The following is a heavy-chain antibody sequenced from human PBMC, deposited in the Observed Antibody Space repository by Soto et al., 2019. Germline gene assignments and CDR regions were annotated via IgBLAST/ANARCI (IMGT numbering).Heavy chain of an antibody. D-gene: IGHD1-26*01. CDR3: ARMEGARYFDY. V-gene: IGHV4-59*01. CDR1: GGSMNSYY. J-gene: IGHJ4*02. CDR2: IYDGDSA. Sequence: SETLSLTCTVSGGSMNSYYWSWIRQPPGKGLEWLGYIYDGDSANYNPSLKSRVIISVDMSKNQFYLRLTSVTAADTAVYYCARMEGARYFDYWGQGTLVTVSS.